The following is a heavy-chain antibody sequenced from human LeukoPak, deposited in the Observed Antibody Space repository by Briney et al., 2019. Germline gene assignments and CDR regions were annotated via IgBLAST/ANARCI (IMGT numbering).Heavy chain of an antibody. D-gene: IGHD3-10*01. J-gene: IGHJ4*02. CDR2: INPNSGGT. Sequence: ASVKASCKASGYTFTGYYMHWVRQAPGQGLEWMGWINPNSGGTNYAQKFQGRVTMTRDTSISTAYMELSRLRSDDTAVYYCAGLAYGSGSPLTDYWGQGTLVTVSS. CDR1: GYTFTGYY. CDR3: AGLAYGSGSPLTDY. V-gene: IGHV1-2*02.